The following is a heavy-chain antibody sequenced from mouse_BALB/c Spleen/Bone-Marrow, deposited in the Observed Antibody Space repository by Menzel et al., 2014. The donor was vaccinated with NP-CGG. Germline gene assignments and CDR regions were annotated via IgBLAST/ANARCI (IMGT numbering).Heavy chain of an antibody. CDR3: ARSNGNYVLAY. J-gene: IGHJ3*01. CDR1: GYTFTSYT. D-gene: IGHD2-1*01. Sequence: VQGVESGAELARPGASVKMSCKASGYTFTSYTMHWVKQRPGQGLEWIGYINPSSGYTNYNQKFKDKATLTADKSSSTAYMQLSSLTSEDSAVYYCARSNGNYVLAYWGQGTLVTVSA. V-gene: IGHV1-4*01. CDR2: INPSSGYT.